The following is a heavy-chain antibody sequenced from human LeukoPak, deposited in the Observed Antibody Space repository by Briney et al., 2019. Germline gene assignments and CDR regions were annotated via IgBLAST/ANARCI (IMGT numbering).Heavy chain of an antibody. Sequence: GGSLRLSCAASGFTFSSAWMTWVRQAPGKGLEWVATIKDDGSDKYYVDSVMGRFTTSRDNAKKSLWLQMNSLRVEDTAMYYCANFGSRDCGQGTLVTVSS. CDR3: ANFGSRD. J-gene: IGHJ4*02. CDR2: IKDDGSDK. V-gene: IGHV3-7*01. CDR1: GFTFSSAW. D-gene: IGHD3-3*01.